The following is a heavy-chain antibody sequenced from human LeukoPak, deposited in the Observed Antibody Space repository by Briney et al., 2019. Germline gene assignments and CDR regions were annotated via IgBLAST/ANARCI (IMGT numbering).Heavy chain of an antibody. CDR3: VRGIDTTGYFNY. CDR1: GYSFSTYP. CDR2: FNTNTGSP. Sequence: ASVTVSCKASGYSFSTYPINWVRQAPGQGLEWMGWFNTNTGSPTYAQGLTGRFVFSVDTSVSTAFLQINSLKAEDNALYYCVRGIDTTGYFNYWGQGTLVTVSS. J-gene: IGHJ4*02. D-gene: IGHD3-22*01. V-gene: IGHV7-4-1*02.